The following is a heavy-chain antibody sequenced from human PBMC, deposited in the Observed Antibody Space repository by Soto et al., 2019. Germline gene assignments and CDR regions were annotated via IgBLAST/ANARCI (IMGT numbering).Heavy chain of an antibody. CDR3: AREIRYYYDSSGYYQPQYFDY. V-gene: IGHV4-31*02. Sequence: SETLSLTCTVSGGSISSGGYYWSWIRQHPGKGLKWIGYIYYSGSTYYNPSLKSRVTISVDTSKNQFSLKLSSVTAADTAVYYCAREIRYYYDSSGYYQPQYFDYWGQGTLVTVSS. J-gene: IGHJ4*02. CDR1: GGSISSGGYY. CDR2: IYYSGST. D-gene: IGHD3-22*01.